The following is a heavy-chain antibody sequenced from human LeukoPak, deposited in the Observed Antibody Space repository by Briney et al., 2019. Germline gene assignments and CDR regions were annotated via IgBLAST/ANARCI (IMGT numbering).Heavy chain of an antibody. Sequence: ASVKVSCKASGYTFTSYYMHWVRQAPGQGLEWMGWIYPSSGGTKYAQKFQGRVTMTRDTSISTAYLELSRLRSDDTAVYYCAREHMTRVTLDYWGQGTLVTVSS. CDR2: IYPSSGGT. CDR1: GYTFTSYY. CDR3: AREHMTRVTLDY. V-gene: IGHV1-2*02. J-gene: IGHJ4*02. D-gene: IGHD4-17*01.